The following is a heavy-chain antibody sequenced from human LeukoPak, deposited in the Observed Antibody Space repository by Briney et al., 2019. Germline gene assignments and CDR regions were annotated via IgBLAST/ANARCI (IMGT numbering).Heavy chain of an antibody. CDR3: ARPYSYDDPFDL. CDR2: INPNTGDT. CDR1: GYTFTGYY. J-gene: IGHJ4*02. D-gene: IGHD5-18*01. Sequence: GASVKVSCKASGYTFTGYYIHWGRQAPGQGLEWRGWINPNTGDTDYAQKFKGRVTMTRDTSIGTAYMQLSRLRSDDTAVFYCARPYSYDDPFDLWGQGTLVTVSS. V-gene: IGHV1-2*02.